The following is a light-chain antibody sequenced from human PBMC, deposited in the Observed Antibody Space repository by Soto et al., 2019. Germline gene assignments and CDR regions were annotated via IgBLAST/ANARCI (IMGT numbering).Light chain of an antibody. CDR3: QQYNNSPGT. CDR2: GAS. Sequence: EIVLTQSPGTLSVSPGERATLSCRASQSVSSKLAWYQQKPGQAPRLLFYGASTGATGIPARFSGSGSETEFTLSISSLQSEDFAVYYCQQYNNSPGTFGKGTKV. V-gene: IGKV3-15*01. CDR1: QSVSSK. J-gene: IGKJ1*01.